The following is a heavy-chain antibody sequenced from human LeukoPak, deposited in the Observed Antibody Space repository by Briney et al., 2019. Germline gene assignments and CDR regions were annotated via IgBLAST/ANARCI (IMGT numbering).Heavy chain of an antibody. V-gene: IGHV3-49*04. CDR2: IKSEKYGGTI. CDR1: GFTFGDYV. CDR3: CRVSTYGSGIPRGLDY. J-gene: IGHJ4*02. D-gene: IGHD3-10*01. Sequence: PGRSLRLSCTASGFTFGDYVMTWVRQAPGKGLEWVGFIKSEKYGGTIAYAATVKGRFTISRDDSESIAYLQMNSLEIEDTAVYYCCRVSTYGSGIPRGLDYWGQGTLVTVSS.